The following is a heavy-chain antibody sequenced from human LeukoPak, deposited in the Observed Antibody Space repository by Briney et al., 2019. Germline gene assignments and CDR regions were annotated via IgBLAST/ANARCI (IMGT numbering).Heavy chain of an antibody. V-gene: IGHV3-48*04. CDR1: GFTFSSYS. Sequence: GGSLRLSCAASGFTFSSYSMNWVRQAPGKGLEWVSYISSSSSTIYYAGSVKGRFTISRDNAKNSLYLQMNSLRAEDTAVYYCARDFIVVVPAANYFDYWGQGTLVTVSS. D-gene: IGHD2-2*01. CDR3: ARDFIVVVPAANYFDY. J-gene: IGHJ4*02. CDR2: ISSSSSTI.